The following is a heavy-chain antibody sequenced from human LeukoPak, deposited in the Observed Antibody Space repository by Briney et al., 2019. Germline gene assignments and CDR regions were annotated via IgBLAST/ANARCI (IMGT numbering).Heavy chain of an antibody. V-gene: IGHV4-34*01. CDR1: GGSFSGYY. CDR2: INHSGST. Sequence: SETLSLTCAVYGGSFSGYYWSWIRQPPGKGLEWIGEINHSGSTNYNPSLKSRVTISVDTSKNQFSLKLSSVTAADTVVYYCARSLSGELDYWGQGTLVTVSS. D-gene: IGHD7-27*01. J-gene: IGHJ4*02. CDR3: ARSLSGELDY.